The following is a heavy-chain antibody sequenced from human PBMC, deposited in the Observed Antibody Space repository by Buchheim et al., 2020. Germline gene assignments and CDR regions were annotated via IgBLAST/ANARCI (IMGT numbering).Heavy chain of an antibody. CDR3: ARDDYDSSGYYVAEYFQH. J-gene: IGHJ1*01. D-gene: IGHD3-22*01. CDR1: GFTFSDYY. V-gene: IGHV3-11*06. CDR2: ISSSSSYT. Sequence: QVQLVESGGGLVKPGGSLRLSCAASGFTFSDYYMSWIRQAPGKGLEWVSYISSSSSYTNYADSVKGRFTISRDNAKNSLYLQMNNLRAEDTAVYYCARDDYDSSGYYVAEYFQHWGQGTL.